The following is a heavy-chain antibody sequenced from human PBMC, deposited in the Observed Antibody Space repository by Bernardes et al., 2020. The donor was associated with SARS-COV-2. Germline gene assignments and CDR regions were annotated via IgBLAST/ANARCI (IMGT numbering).Heavy chain of an antibody. D-gene: IGHD3-10*01. Sequence: GGSLRLSCAASGFTFSDYAMYWVRQAPGKGLEWVAVISFDGRNKHYADFVKGRFSISRDNFNNTLYVQMSNLRPEDTAVYYCARDSYLGYYLSGTYPPLDSWGQGILVTVSS. CDR2: ISFDGRNK. J-gene: IGHJ4*02. V-gene: IGHV3-30*15. CDR1: GFTFSDYA. CDR3: ARDSYLGYYLSGTYPPLDS.